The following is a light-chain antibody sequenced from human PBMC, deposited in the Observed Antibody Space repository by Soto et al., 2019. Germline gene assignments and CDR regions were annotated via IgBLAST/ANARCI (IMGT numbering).Light chain of an antibody. CDR1: QSVSSNY. CDR2: SAF. CDR3: RQYGSSPSYT. Sequence: EIVLTQSPGTLSLSPGERGTLSCRASQSVSSNYLAWYQQKPGQAPRLLIYSAFSRATGIPDRFSGSGSGTDFTLTISRLEPEDFAVYYCRQYGSSPSYTFGQGTKLEIK. J-gene: IGKJ2*01. V-gene: IGKV3-20*01.